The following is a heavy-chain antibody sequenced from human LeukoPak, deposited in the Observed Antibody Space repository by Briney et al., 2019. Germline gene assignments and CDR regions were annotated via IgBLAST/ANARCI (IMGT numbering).Heavy chain of an antibody. D-gene: IGHD5-12*01. V-gene: IGHV3-53*01. CDR3: ARVWLTNWFDP. CDR2: IYSGGST. J-gene: IGHJ5*02. CDR1: GFTFSDYY. Sequence: GGSLRLSCAASGFTFSDYYMSWVRQAPGRGLEWVSVIYSGGSTYYADSVKGRFTISRDNSKNTLYLQMNSLRAEDTAVYYCARVWLTNWFDPWGQGTLVTVSS.